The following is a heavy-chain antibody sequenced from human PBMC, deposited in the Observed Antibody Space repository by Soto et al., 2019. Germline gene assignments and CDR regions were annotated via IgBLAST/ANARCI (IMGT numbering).Heavy chain of an antibody. D-gene: IGHD4-17*01. V-gene: IGHV4-61*01. J-gene: IGHJ4*02. CDR3: AITLDAVTTPFDY. CDR1: GCSVSSGSYY. CDR2: IYYSGST. Sequence: PSETLSLTCTFSGCSVSSGSYYWSWIRQPPGKGLEWIGYIYYSGSTNYNPSLKSRVTISVDTSKNQFSLKLSSVTAADTAVYYCAITLDAVTTPFDYWGQGTLVTVSS.